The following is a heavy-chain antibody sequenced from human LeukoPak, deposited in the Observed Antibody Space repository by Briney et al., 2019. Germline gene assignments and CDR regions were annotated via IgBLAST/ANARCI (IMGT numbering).Heavy chain of an antibody. J-gene: IGHJ4*02. CDR1: GFTFSTSG. V-gene: IGHV3-48*01. CDR3: AREYSSGGAFDY. CDR2: ISGTSGTI. Sequence: AGGALRLSCAASGFTFSTSGMNWVRQAPAKGLELDSYISGTSGTIYYADSVKDRFTISRDNAKNSLYLQMNSLRAEDTAVEYCAREYSSGGAFDYWGQGTLVTVSS. D-gene: IGHD6-19*01.